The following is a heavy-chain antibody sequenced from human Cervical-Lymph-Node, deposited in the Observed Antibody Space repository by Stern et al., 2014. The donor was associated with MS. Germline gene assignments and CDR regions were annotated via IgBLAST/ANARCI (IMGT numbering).Heavy chain of an antibody. CDR3: ARDKPVAVIYYYGMDV. J-gene: IGHJ6*02. CDR1: GYTFTTYA. CDR2: INAANGNT. V-gene: IGHV1-3*01. Sequence: QVQLVQSGAEVKKPGASVTVSCEASGYTFTTYAIHLVRQAPGQRLEWMGWINAANGNTKYSQKFQGRVTITRDTSASTAYMELSSLKSEDTAVYYCARDKPVAVIYYYGMDVWGQGTTVTVSS. D-gene: IGHD2-15*01.